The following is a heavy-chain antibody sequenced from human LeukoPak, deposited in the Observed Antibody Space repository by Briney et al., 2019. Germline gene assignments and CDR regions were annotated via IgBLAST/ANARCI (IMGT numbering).Heavy chain of an antibody. V-gene: IGHV4-59*01. J-gene: IGHJ4*02. CDR3: ARVGHYYDSGSYYDARGTFDY. Sequence: SETLSLTCTVSGGSIGTYYWSWIRQPPGKGLEWIGYIYYSGSTNYNPSLKSRVTISVDTSNNQFSLKLSSVTAADTAVYYCARVGHYYDSGSYYDARGTFDYWGQGTLVTVSS. D-gene: IGHD3-10*01. CDR2: IYYSGST. CDR1: GGSIGTYY.